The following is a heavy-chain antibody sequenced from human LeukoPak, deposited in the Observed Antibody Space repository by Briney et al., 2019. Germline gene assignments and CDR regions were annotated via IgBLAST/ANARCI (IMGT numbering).Heavy chain of an antibody. Sequence: SETLSLTCTVSGGSISSYYWSWIRQPPGKGLEWIGYIYYSGSTSYNPSLKSRVTISVDTSKNQFSLKLSSVTAADTAVYYCARDRSGYYDSSGYYHVFDYWGQGTLVTVSS. CDR2: IYYSGST. J-gene: IGHJ4*02. D-gene: IGHD3-22*01. CDR3: ARDRSGYYDSSGYYHVFDY. CDR1: GGSISSYY. V-gene: IGHV4-59*01.